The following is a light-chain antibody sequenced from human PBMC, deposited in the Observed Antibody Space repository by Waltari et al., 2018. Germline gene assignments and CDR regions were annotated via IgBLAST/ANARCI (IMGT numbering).Light chain of an antibody. CDR3: QQSYSTPLT. CDR2: AAS. J-gene: IGKJ4*02. CDR1: QSISSY. V-gene: IGKV1-39*01. Sequence: DIQMTQSPSSLSASVGDRVTITCRASQSISSYLNWYQQKPGKAPKLLIYAASSLQSGVPSRFSGSGSETDFTLTISSLQPEDFATYYCQQSYSTPLTSGGATKVNIK.